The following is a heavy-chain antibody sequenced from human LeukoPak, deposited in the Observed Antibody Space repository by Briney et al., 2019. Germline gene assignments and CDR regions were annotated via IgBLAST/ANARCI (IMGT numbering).Heavy chain of an antibody. D-gene: IGHD3-22*01. CDR3: ARGSRDSSGYYLPLDY. Sequence: SETLSLTCTVSGASISSYYWSWIRQPPGKGLEWIGEINHSGSTNYNPSLKSRVTISVDTSKNQFSLKLSSVTAADTAVYYCARGSRDSSGYYLPLDYWGQGTLVTVSS. CDR2: INHSGST. V-gene: IGHV4-34*01. J-gene: IGHJ4*02. CDR1: GASISSYY.